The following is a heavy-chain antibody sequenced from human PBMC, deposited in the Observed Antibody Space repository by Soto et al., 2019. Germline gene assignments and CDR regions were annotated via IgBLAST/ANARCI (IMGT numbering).Heavy chain of an antibody. CDR1: GGSISSYY. CDR2: INYGGST. Sequence: SETLSLTCTVSGGSISSYYWSWIRQPPGKGLEWIGYINYGGSTSYNPSLKSRVTISVDTSKNQLSLKLTSVTAADTAVYCCARNWGTDYWGQGTLVTVSS. V-gene: IGHV4-59*01. J-gene: IGHJ4*02. CDR3: ARNWGTDY. D-gene: IGHD7-27*01.